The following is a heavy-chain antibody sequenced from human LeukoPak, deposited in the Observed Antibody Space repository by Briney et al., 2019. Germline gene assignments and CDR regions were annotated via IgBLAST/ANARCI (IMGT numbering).Heavy chain of an antibody. CDR2: IIPVFGTA. V-gene: IGHV1-69*06. J-gene: IGHJ4*02. Sequence: ASVKVSCKVSGYTLTELSMHWVRQAPGQGLEWMGGIIPVFGTANYPQKFQGRVTITADKSKSTAYMELSSLRSEDTAVYYCSRAENRGDYGSGGWGQGPLVTVSS. D-gene: IGHD3-10*01. CDR3: SRAENRGDYGSGG. CDR1: GYTLTELS.